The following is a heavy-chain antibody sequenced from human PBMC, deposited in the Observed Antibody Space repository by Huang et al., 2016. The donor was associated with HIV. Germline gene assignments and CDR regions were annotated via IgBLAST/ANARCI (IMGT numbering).Heavy chain of an antibody. D-gene: IGHD2-15*01. Sequence: EVLLSESGGGLVQSRGSLRMSCTASGFTFNNYDVRWVRQAPGKGLEGVAGISRSGENRHYAESVKGRFTISRDNSKNTMYLQMDTLRVDDTARYFCAKVVAMVVVVRDYYFDSWGQGSLVIISS. J-gene: IGHJ4*02. CDR2: ISRSGENR. CDR3: AKVVAMVVVVRDYYFDS. V-gene: IGHV3-23*01. CDR1: GFTFNNYD.